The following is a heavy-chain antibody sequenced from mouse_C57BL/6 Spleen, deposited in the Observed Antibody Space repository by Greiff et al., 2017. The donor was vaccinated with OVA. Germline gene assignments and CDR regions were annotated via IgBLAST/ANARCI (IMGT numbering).Heavy chain of an antibody. Sequence: VQLQQSGPELVKPGASVKISCKASGYTFTDYYMNWVKQSHGKSLEWIGDINPNNGGTSYNQKFKGKATLTVDKSSSTAYMELRSLTSEDSAVYYCGRSGDNTTWFDVWGTGTTVTVSS. D-gene: IGHD1-1*01. V-gene: IGHV1-26*01. CDR1: GYTFTDYY. J-gene: IGHJ1*03. CDR2: INPNNGGT. CDR3: GRSGDNTTWFDV.